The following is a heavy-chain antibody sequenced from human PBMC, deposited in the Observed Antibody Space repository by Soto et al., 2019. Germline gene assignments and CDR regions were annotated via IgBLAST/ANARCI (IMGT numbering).Heavy chain of an antibody. CDR3: ARASYSSSYLFGY. Sequence: SETLSLTCTVSGGSISSYYWSWIRQPPGKGLEWIGYIYYSGSTNYNPSIKSRVTISVDTSKNQFSLKLSSVTAADTALYYCARASYSSSYLFGYWGQGTLVTVSS. J-gene: IGHJ4*02. D-gene: IGHD6-13*01. V-gene: IGHV4-59*01. CDR2: IYYSGST. CDR1: GGSISSYY.